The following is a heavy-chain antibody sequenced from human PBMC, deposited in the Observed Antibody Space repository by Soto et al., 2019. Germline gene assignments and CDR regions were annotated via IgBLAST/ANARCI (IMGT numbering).Heavy chain of an antibody. D-gene: IGHD6-13*01. CDR1: GFTLSSYD. V-gene: IGHV3-13*05. CDR2: IGVPGDP. CDR3: ARGQRAEAGSWYFDS. J-gene: IGHJ4*02. Sequence: EVQLVESGGGLVQPGGSLRLSCAASGFTLSSYDMHWVRQAAGKTLEWVSAIGVPGDPFYPDSVKGRFTISRKNARNSLYLQMNSLRAGDTAVYYCARGQRAEAGSWYFDSWGQGTLVTVSS.